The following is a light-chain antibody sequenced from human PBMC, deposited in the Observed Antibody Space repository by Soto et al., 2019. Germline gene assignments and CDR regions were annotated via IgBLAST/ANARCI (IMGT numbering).Light chain of an antibody. V-gene: IGLV2-23*02. CDR3: CAYAGSSSYV. CDR1: SSDVGSYNL. J-gene: IGLJ1*01. Sequence: QSALTQPASVSGSPGQSSTISCTGTSSDVGSYNLVSWYQQHPGKAPKVMIYEVSKRTSGVSSRFSGSKSGNTASLTISGLLAEDEADYYCCAYAGSSSYVFGTGTKLTVL. CDR2: EVS.